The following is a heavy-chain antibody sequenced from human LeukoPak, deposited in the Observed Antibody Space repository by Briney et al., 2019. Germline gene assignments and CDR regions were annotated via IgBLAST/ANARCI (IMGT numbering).Heavy chain of an antibody. CDR2: LYASGST. CDR1: GGSISNYY. J-gene: IGHJ4*02. V-gene: IGHV4-4*07. CDR3: AREGGFFRPLDY. Sequence: SETLSLTCTVSGGSISNYYWSWTRQPAGKGLEYIGRLYASGSTDYSPSLRSRLTMSLDTSKNQFSLKLTSVTAADTAIYYCAREGGFFRPLDYSGQGTLVTVSS. D-gene: IGHD3-3*01.